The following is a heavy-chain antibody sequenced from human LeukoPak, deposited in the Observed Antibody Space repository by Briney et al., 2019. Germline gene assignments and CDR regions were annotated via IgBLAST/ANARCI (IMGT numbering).Heavy chain of an antibody. Sequence: SVTLSLTCTVSGGSISSHYWSWIRQPPGKGLEWTGYIYYSGSTNYNPSLKSRVTISVDTSKNQFSLKLSSVTAADTAVYYCAREIAAAGTIRFDPWGQGTLVTVSS. J-gene: IGHJ5*02. CDR3: AREIAAAGTIRFDP. V-gene: IGHV4-59*11. CDR1: GGSISSHY. D-gene: IGHD6-13*01. CDR2: IYYSGST.